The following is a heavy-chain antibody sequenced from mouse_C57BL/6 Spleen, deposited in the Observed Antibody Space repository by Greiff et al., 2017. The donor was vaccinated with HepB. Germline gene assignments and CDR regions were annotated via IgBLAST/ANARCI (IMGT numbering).Heavy chain of an antibody. V-gene: IGHV1-69*01. CDR2: IDPSDSYT. Sequence: VQLQQSGAELVMPGASVKLSCKASGYTFTSYWMHWVKQRPGQGLEWIGEIDPSDSYTNYNQKFKGKSTLTVDKSSSTAYMQLSSLTSEDSAVYYCARGSWEYYFDYWGQGTTLTVSS. CDR1: GYTFTSYW. J-gene: IGHJ2*01. D-gene: IGHD4-1*01. CDR3: ARGSWEYYFDY.